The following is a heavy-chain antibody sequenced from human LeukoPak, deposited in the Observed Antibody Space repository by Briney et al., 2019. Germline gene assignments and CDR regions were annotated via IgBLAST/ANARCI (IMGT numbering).Heavy chain of an antibody. J-gene: IGHJ4*02. CDR3: ARDSANVVGAKSIFDY. Sequence: GGSLRLSCAAFGFTFRDYSMNWVRQAPGKGLEWVSYTSTSSSTIYYADAVKGRFTISRDNAKNSLHLQMSSLRAEDTAVYYCARDSANVVGAKSIFDYWGQGALVTVSS. CDR2: TSTSSSTI. CDR1: GFTFRDYS. V-gene: IGHV3-48*04. D-gene: IGHD1-26*01.